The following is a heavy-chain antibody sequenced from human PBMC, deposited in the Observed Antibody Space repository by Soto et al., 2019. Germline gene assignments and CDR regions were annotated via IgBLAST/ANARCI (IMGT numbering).Heavy chain of an antibody. CDR2: IYYSGSN. D-gene: IGHD3-22*01. CDR3: ARTYDDSGPNSGGYGFDI. V-gene: IGHV4-30-4*02. J-gene: IGHJ3*02. CDR1: DGSISSGDYY. Sequence: SETLSLTCTVSDGSISSGDYYWSWIRQPPGKGLEWIGYIYYSGSNYYKQSLKNRVTISVDTSKNQFSLKLSSVTVADTAVYYCARTYDDSGPNSGGYGFDIWGQGTMVTVS.